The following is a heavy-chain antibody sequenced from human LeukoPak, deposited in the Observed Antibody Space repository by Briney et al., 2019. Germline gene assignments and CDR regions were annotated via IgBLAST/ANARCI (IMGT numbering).Heavy chain of an antibody. Sequence: GGSLRLSCAASGFTFSSYWMSWVRQAPGKGLEWVANIKQDGSEKYYVDSVKGRFTISRDNAKNSLYLQMNSLRAEDTAVYYCASSIAAADIDAFDIWGQGTMVTLSS. CDR2: IKQDGSEK. CDR1: GFTFSSYW. V-gene: IGHV3-7*01. CDR3: ASSIAAADIDAFDI. D-gene: IGHD6-13*01. J-gene: IGHJ3*02.